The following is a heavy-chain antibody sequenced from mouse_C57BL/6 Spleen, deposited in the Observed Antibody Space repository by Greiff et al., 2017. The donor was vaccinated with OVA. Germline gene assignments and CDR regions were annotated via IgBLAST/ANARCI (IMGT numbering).Heavy chain of an antibody. Sequence: EVKLMESGGGLVKPGGSLKLSCAASGFTFSDYGMHWVRQAPEKGLEWVAYISSGSSTIYYADTVKGRFTISRDNAKNTLFLQMTSLRSEDTAMYYCARDLVTTVVAYYAMDYWGQGTSVTVSS. V-gene: IGHV5-17*01. CDR3: ARDLVTTVVAYYAMDY. J-gene: IGHJ4*01. CDR2: ISSGSSTI. CDR1: GFTFSDYG. D-gene: IGHD1-1*01.